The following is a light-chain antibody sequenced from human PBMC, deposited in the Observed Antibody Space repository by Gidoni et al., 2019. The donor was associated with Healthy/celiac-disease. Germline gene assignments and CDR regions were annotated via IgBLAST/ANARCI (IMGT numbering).Light chain of an antibody. CDR3: SSYTSSSTLGRV. J-gene: IGLJ3*02. Sequence: QSALTQPASVSWSPGQSITISCTGTSSYVGGYNYVSWYQQHPGKAPKLMIYEVSNRPTGVSNRFSGSKSGNTASLTISGLQAEDEADYYCSSYTSSSTLGRVFGGGTKLTVL. V-gene: IGLV2-14*01. CDR1: SSYVGGYNY. CDR2: EVS.